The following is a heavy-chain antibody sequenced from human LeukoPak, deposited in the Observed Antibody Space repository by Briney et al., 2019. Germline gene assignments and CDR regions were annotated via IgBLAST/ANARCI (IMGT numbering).Heavy chain of an antibody. D-gene: IGHD5-18*01. V-gene: IGHV1-69*06. CDR1: GGTFSSYA. CDR2: IIPIFGTA. CDR3: ARMFPRGYSYGHFDY. J-gene: IGHJ4*02. Sequence: ASVKVSCKASGGTFSSYAISWVRQAPGQGLEWMGGIIPIFGTANYAQKFQGRVTITADKSTSTAYMALSSLRSEDTAVYYCARMFPRGYSYGHFDYWGQGTLVTVSS.